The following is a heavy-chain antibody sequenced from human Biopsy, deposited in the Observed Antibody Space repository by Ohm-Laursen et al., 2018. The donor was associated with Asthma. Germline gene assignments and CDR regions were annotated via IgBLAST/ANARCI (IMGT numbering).Heavy chain of an antibody. J-gene: IGHJ3*01. D-gene: IGHD3-9*01. Sequence: GASVKVSCKASGYNFISFDIHWVRQAPGQRLEWMGWVNTGSGDTKYSQKFQGRVTITRDTSASTAYMELRSLRSEDTATYYCARTYYDFLTGQVKDVFGVWGQGTMVTVSS. CDR1: GYNFISFD. CDR3: ARTYYDFLTGQVKDVFGV. V-gene: IGHV1-3*04. CDR2: VNTGSGDT.